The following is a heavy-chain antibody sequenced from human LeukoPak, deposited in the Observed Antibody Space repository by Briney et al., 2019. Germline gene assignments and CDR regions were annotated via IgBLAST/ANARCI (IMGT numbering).Heavy chain of an antibody. CDR3: AKGDTAMVSYYFDY. CDR1: GFTVNSNY. J-gene: IGHJ4*02. Sequence: PGGSLRLSCAASGFTVNSNYMSWVRQAPGKGLEWVSVIYSGGSTYYADSVKGRFTISRDNSKNTLYLQMNSLRAEDTAVYYCAKGDTAMVSYYFDYWGQGTLVTVSS. D-gene: IGHD5-18*01. V-gene: IGHV3-66*01. CDR2: IYSGGST.